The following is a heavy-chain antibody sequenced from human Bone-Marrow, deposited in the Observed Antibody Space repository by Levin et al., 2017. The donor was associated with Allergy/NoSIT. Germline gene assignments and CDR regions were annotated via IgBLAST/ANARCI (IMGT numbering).Heavy chain of an antibody. J-gene: IGHJ4*02. CDR1: GFTFDDYA. Sequence: PGGSLRLSCAASGFTFDDYAMHWVRQAPGKGLEWVSGITWNSAKTGYADSVKGRFTISRDNAKNSLYLQMNSLGAEDTALYYCVKDAHLTLVGGLGYFDFWGQGTLVTVSS. CDR3: VKDAHLTLVGGLGYFDF. V-gene: IGHV3-9*01. D-gene: IGHD3-10*01. CDR2: ITWNSAKT.